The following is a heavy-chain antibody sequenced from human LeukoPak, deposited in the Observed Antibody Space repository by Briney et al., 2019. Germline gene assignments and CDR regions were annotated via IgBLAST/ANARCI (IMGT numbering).Heavy chain of an antibody. V-gene: IGHV1-2*04. D-gene: IGHD3-9*01. CDR2: INPNSGGT. Sequence: ASVKVSCKASGYTFTGYYMHWVRQAPGQGLEWMGWINPNSGGTNYAQEFQGWVTMTRDTSISTAYMELSRLRSDDTAVYYCARSNGGLRYFDWFRDKYFDYWGQGTLVTVSS. J-gene: IGHJ4*02. CDR3: ARSNGGLRYFDWFRDKYFDY. CDR1: GYTFTGYY.